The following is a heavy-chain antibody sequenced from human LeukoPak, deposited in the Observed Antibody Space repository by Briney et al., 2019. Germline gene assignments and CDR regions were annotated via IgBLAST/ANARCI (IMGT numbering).Heavy chain of an antibody. CDR3: ARDSSTVTFDY. CDR2: IWYDGSNK. V-gene: IGHV3-33*01. J-gene: IGHJ4*02. D-gene: IGHD4-17*01. Sequence: PGRSLRLSCAASGFTFSSYGMHWVRQAPGKGLEWVAVIWYDGSNKYYADSVKGRFTISRDNAKDSLYLQMNSLRAEDTAVYYCARDSSTVTFDYWGQGTLVTVSS. CDR1: GFTFSSYG.